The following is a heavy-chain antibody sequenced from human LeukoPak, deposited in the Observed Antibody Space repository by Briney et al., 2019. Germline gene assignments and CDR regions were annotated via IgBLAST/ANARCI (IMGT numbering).Heavy chain of an antibody. CDR1: GFRFSNYA. Sequence: GESLRHSCAASGFRFSNYALRWVRGAPGKGQERVSSITGTDDNTYYSTPVMGRFTITRDNSKDTLYLQMNSLEDVDTAVYYCAKLQNVVVDNTWNWICPWGRGTLVTVSS. CDR3: AKLQNVVVDNTWNWICP. V-gene: IGHV3-23*01. J-gene: IGHJ5*02. D-gene: IGHD3-22*01. CDR2: ITGTDDNT.